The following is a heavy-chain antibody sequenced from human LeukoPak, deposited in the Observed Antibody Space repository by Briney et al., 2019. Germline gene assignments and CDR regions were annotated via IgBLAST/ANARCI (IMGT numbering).Heavy chain of an antibody. Sequence: ASVKVSCKASGYTFTSYYVHWVRQAPGQGLEWMGIINPSAGSTSYAQKFQGRVTMTRDTSTSTVYMELSSLRSEDTAVYYCARAGGYIYGHWYFDLWGRGTLVTVSS. CDR3: ARAGGYIYGHWYFDL. CDR1: GYTFTSYY. CDR2: INPSAGST. J-gene: IGHJ2*01. V-gene: IGHV1-46*01. D-gene: IGHD5-18*01.